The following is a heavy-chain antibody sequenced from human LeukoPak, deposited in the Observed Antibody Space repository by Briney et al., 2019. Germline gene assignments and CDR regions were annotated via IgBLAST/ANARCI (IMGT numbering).Heavy chain of an antibody. CDR1: GXTFSSYA. Sequence: GGSLRLSCAASGXTFSSYAMTWVRQAPGKGLEWVSSISGSGGSTNYADSVKGRFTISRDNSKNTLYLQMNSLRAEDTAVYYCAKDHRTSSWPFDYWGQGTLVTVSS. CDR3: AKDHRTSSWPFDY. CDR2: ISGSGGST. D-gene: IGHD2-2*01. V-gene: IGHV3-23*01. J-gene: IGHJ4*02.